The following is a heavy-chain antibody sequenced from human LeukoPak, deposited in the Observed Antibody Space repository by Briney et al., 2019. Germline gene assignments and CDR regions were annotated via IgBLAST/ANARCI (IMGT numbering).Heavy chain of an antibody. D-gene: IGHD6-6*01. CDR2: IIPIFGTA. J-gene: IGHJ3*02. CDR1: GGTFSSYA. CDR3: ARHGEGRVLLPSIAARPGAFDI. Sequence: SVKVSCKASGGTFSSYAISWVRQAPGQGLEWMGGIIPIFGTANYAQKFQGRVTITTDESTSTAYMELSSVTAADTAVYYCARHGEGRVLLPSIAARPGAFDIWGQGTMVTVSS. V-gene: IGHV1-69*05.